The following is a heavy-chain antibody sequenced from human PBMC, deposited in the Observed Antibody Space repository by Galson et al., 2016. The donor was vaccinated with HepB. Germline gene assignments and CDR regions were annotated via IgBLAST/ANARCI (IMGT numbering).Heavy chain of an antibody. J-gene: IGHJ4*02. Sequence: SLRLSCAASGFTFSTYCMNWVRQAPGKGLEWVDNIKQDGSEKYYVDSVKGRFTISRDHGKKSLYLQMNSLRAEDTAVYYCASLSVGPSSDYWGQGTLVTVSS. V-gene: IGHV3-7*03. CDR3: ASLSVGPSSDY. D-gene: IGHD4-23*01. CDR1: GFTFSTYC. CDR2: IKQDGSEK.